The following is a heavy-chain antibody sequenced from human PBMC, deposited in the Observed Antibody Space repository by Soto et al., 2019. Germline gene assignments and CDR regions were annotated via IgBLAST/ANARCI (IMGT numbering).Heavy chain of an antibody. D-gene: IGHD7-27*01. J-gene: IGHJ4*02. CDR1: GGSISSGGYY. CDR2: IYYSGST. Sequence: QVQLQESGPGLVKPSQTLSLTCTVSGGSISSGGYYCSWIRQHPGKGLEWIGYIYYSGSTYYNPSLKSRVTISVDTSKNQFSLKLSSVTAADTAVYYCASAELGIHFYFDYWGQGTLVTVSS. V-gene: IGHV4-31*03. CDR3: ASAELGIHFYFDY.